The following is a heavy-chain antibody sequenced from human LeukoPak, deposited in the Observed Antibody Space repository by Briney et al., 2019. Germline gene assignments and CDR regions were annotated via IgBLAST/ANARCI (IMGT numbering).Heavy chain of an antibody. D-gene: IGHD3-9*01. CDR2: ITYDGNNE. J-gene: IGHJ4*02. V-gene: IGHV3-30-3*01. CDR3: ARGHNYDVLTGPSPDY. Sequence: GRSLRLSCAASGFTFSSYAMHRVRQAPGKGLEWVAVITYDGNNEYYADSVKGRFTISRDNSKNTLYLQMNSLRAEDTAVYYCARGHNYDVLTGPSPDYWGQGTLVTVSS. CDR1: GFTFSSYA.